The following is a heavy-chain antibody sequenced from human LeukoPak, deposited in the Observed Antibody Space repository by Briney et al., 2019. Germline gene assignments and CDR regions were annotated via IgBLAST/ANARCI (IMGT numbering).Heavy chain of an antibody. Sequence: GGSLRLSCAASGFTFSSYAMHWVRQAPGKGLEWVAVISYDGSNKYYADSVKGRFTISRDNAKNSLYLQMNSLRAEDTAVYYCAREEPYYDSSGYYLVHYYGMDVWGQGTTVTVSS. CDR1: GFTFSSYA. CDR3: AREEPYYDSSGYYLVHYYGMDV. D-gene: IGHD3-22*01. J-gene: IGHJ6*02. CDR2: ISYDGSNK. V-gene: IGHV3-30*04.